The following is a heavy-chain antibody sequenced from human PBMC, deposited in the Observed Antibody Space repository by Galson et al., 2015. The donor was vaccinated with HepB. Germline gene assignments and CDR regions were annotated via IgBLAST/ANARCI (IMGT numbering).Heavy chain of an antibody. CDR1: GGTFSSYA. V-gene: IGHV1-69*13. Sequence: SVKVSCKASGGTFSSYAISWVRQAPGQGLEWMGGIIPIFGTADYAQKFQGRVTITADESTSTAYMELSSLRSEGTAVYYCARQGGRYDILTGYQTYYYYYMDVWGKGTTVTVSS. CDR2: IIPIFGTA. CDR3: ARQGGRYDILTGYQTYYYYYMDV. J-gene: IGHJ6*03. D-gene: IGHD3-9*01.